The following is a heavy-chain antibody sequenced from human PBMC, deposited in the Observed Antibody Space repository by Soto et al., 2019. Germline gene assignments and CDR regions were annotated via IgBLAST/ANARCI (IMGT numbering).Heavy chain of an antibody. J-gene: IGHJ6*02. CDR1: GYSFTSYW. CDR3: AQSGRIGVSSSWPVYGMDV. V-gene: IGHV5-10-1*03. D-gene: IGHD6-13*01. CDR2: IDPSDSYT. Sequence: EVQLVQSGAEVKKPGESLRISCKGSGYSFTSYWISWVRQMPGKGLEWMGRIDPSDSYTNYSPSFQGHVTISADKSISTAYLQWSSLKASDTAMYYCAQSGRIGVSSSWPVYGMDVWGQGTTVTVSS.